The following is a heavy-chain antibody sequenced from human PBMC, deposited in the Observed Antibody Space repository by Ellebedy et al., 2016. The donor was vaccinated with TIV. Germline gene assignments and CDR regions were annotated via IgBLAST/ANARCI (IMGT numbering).Heavy chain of an antibody. J-gene: IGHJ3*01. Sequence: SGPTLVKPTQTLTLTCTLSGESVSSNGMRLNWIRQPPGKALEWLARIDWDDDTFYSASLKTRLTISKDTSKNQMVLRMTVMDPVDTATYYCARISRDAFDLWGQGTLVIVSS. CDR2: IDWDDDT. CDR1: GESVSSNGMR. CDR3: ARISRDAFDL. V-gene: IGHV2-70*04.